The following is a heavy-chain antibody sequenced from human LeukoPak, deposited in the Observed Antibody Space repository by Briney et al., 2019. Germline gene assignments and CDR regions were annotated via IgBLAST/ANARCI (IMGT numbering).Heavy chain of an antibody. Sequence: GGSLRLSCAASGFTFSSYAMSWVRQAPGKGLEWVSGITGSGGTTYYADSVKGRFTISRDNSKNTLYLQMSSLRSEDTAVYYCARQISIAVAGTGTDYWGQGTLVTVSS. V-gene: IGHV3-23*01. CDR2: ITGSGGTT. CDR3: ARQISIAVAGTGTDY. J-gene: IGHJ4*02. CDR1: GFTFSSYA. D-gene: IGHD6-19*01.